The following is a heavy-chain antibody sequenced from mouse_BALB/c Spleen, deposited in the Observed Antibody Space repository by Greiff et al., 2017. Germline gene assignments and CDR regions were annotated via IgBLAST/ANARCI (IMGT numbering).Heavy chain of an antibody. Sequence: EVKVVESGGGLVQPGGSRKLSCAASGFTFSSFGMHWVRQAPEKGLEWVAYISSGSSTIYYADTVKGRFTISRDNPKNTLFLQMTSLRSEDTAMYYCARSIYGNYETLAYWGQGTLVTVSA. CDR2: ISSGSSTI. D-gene: IGHD2-1*01. CDR1: GFTFSSFG. J-gene: IGHJ3*01. CDR3: ARSIYGNYETLAY. V-gene: IGHV5-17*02.